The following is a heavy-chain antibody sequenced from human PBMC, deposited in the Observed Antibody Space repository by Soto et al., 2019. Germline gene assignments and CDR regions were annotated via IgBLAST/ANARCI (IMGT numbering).Heavy chain of an antibody. CDR1: GGSISSYY. J-gene: IGHJ6*02. V-gene: IGHV4-59*01. CDR3: ARGRIAAADYGMDV. D-gene: IGHD6-13*01. Sequence: ETLSLTCTVSGGSISSYYWSWIRQPPGKGLEWIGYIYYSGSTNYNPSLKSRVTISVDTSKNQFSLKLSSVTAADTAVYYCARGRIAAADYGMDVWGQGTTVTVSS. CDR2: IYYSGST.